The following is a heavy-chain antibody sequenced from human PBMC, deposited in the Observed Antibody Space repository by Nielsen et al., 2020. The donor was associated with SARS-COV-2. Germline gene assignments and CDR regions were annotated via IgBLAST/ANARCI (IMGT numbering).Heavy chain of an antibody. CDR3: ARDGTGTNIDDFTGYYSAMIAF. D-gene: IGHD3-9*01. J-gene: IGHJ4*02. V-gene: IGHV3-21*01. CDR2: ISSSSIYI. CDR1: GFTFSDYS. Sequence: GGSLRLSCAASGFTFSDYSMNWLRQAPGKGLEWVSSISSSSIYIYYADSVKGRFTISRDNAKNSLYLQMNSLRAEDTAVYFCARDGTGTNIDDFTGYYSAMIAFWGQGTPVTVSA.